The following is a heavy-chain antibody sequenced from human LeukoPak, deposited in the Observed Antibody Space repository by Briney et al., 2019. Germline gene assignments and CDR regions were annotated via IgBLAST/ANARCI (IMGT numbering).Heavy chain of an antibody. CDR2: INHSGST. CDR1: GGSFSGYY. V-gene: IGHV4-34*01. J-gene: IGHJ3*02. CDR3: ARVKTKNAFDI. Sequence: SETLSLTCAVYGGSFSGYYWNWIRQPPGKGLEWIGEINHSGSTNYNPSLKSRVTISVYTSKNQFSLKLSSVTAADTAVYYCARVKTKNAFDIWGQGTMVTVSS.